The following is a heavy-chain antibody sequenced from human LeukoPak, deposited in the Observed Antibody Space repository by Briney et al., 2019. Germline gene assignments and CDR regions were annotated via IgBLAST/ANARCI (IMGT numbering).Heavy chain of an antibody. V-gene: IGHV3-21*01. CDR1: GFTFSSYS. D-gene: IGHD6-19*01. Sequence: GGSLRLSCAASGFTFSSYSMNWVRQAPGKGLEWVSSISSSSSYIYYADSVKGRFTISRDNAKNSLYLQMNSLRAEDTAVYYCASGGYSSAFYYYGMDVWGQGTTVTVSS. CDR3: ASGGYSSAFYYYGMDV. CDR2: ISSSSSYI. J-gene: IGHJ6*02.